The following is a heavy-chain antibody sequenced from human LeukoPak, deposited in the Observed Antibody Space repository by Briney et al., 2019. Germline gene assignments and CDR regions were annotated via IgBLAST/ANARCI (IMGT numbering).Heavy chain of an antibody. D-gene: IGHD3-16*02. CDR3: ARSNIMITSGGVIVEDYFDY. J-gene: IGHJ4*02. CDR1: GGSFSGYY. V-gene: IGHV4-34*01. Sequence: PSETLSLTCAVYGGSFSGYYWSWIRQPPGKGLEWIGEINHSGSNNYNPSLKSRVTISVDTSKNQFSLKLSSVTAADTAVYYCARSNIMITSGGVIVEDYFDYWGQGTLVTVSS. CDR2: INHSGSN.